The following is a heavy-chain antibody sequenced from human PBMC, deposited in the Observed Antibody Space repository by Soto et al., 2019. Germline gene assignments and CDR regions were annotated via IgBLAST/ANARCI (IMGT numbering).Heavy chain of an antibody. J-gene: IGHJ4*02. CDR2: VSGSGGST. CDR3: AKGDRGYCSGGSCYLGDY. Sequence: EVQLSESGGNLIQPGESLRISCAASGFTFNNYAMNWVRQAPGKGLEWVSAVSGSGGSTYYADSVKGRFTISRDNSKITLYLQMNNLRVDDTAVYYCAKGDRGYCSGGSCYLGDYWGQGTLVTVSS. CDR1: GFTFNNYA. V-gene: IGHV3-23*01. D-gene: IGHD2-15*01.